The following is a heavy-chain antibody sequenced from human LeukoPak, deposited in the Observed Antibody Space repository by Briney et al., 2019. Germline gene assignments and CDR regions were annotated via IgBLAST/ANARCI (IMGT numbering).Heavy chain of an antibody. Sequence: PSETLSLTCAVYGGSFSGYYWSWIRQPPGKGLEWIGEINHSGSTNYSPSLKSRVTISVDTSKNQFSLKLSSVTAADTAVYYCARSPRNYYDSSGYYQQPYYFDYWGQGTLVTVSS. CDR2: INHSGST. D-gene: IGHD3-22*01. CDR1: GGSFSGYY. CDR3: ARSPRNYYDSSGYYQQPYYFDY. J-gene: IGHJ4*02. V-gene: IGHV4-34*01.